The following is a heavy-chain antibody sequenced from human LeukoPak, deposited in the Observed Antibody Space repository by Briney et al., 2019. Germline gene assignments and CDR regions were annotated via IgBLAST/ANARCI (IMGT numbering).Heavy chain of an antibody. D-gene: IGHD3-16*01. CDR1: GGSFSGYY. CDR2: INHSGST. J-gene: IGHJ5*02. V-gene: IGHV4-34*01. Sequence: SETLSLTCAVYGGSFSGYYWSWIRQPPGKGLEWIGEINHSGSTNYNPSLKSRVTISVDTSKNQFSLKLSSVTAADTAVYYCARGVLSLRTIHPWGQGTLVTVSS. CDR3: ARGVLSLRTIHP.